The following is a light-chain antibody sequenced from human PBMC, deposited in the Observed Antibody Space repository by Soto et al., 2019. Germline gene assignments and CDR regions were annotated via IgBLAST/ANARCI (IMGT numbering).Light chain of an antibody. CDR3: CSYAGSSTFLT. CDR1: TSDVGSYNL. Sequence: QSVLTQPASVTGSPGQSITISCTGTTSDVGSYNLVSWYQHHPGKAPKLMIYEVTKRPSGVSDHFSGSKSGNTASLTISGLQAEDEAYYYCCSYAGSSTFLTFGGGTKLTVL. CDR2: EVT. J-gene: IGLJ2*01. V-gene: IGLV2-23*02.